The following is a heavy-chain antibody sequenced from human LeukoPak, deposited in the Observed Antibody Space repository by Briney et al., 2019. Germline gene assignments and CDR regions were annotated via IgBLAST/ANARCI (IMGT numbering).Heavy chain of an antibody. V-gene: IGHV4-30-2*01. CDR3: ARDWGSSSPNDAFDI. J-gene: IGHJ3*02. CDR2: IYHSGST. Sequence: SQTLSLTCAVSGGSISSGGYSWSWIRQPPGEGLEWIGYIYHSGSTYYNPSLKSRVTISVDRSKNQFSLKLSSVTAADTAVYYCARDWGSSSPNDAFDIWGQGTMVTVSS. D-gene: IGHD6-13*01. CDR1: GGSISSGGYS.